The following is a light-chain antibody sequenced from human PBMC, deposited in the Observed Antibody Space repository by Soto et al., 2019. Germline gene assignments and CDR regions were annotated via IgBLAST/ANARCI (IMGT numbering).Light chain of an antibody. CDR1: SNDVGRFNY. CDR2: EVN. J-gene: IGLJ1*01. V-gene: IGLV2-8*01. CDR3: SSFVHGTSYV. Sequence: QSVLTQAPSASGSPGQSVTISCAGTSNDVGRFNYVSWYQRHPGKAPKLIIYEVNKRLSGVPDRFSGSKSGNTASLTVSGLQAEDEADYFCSSFVHGTSYVFGTGTKVTVL.